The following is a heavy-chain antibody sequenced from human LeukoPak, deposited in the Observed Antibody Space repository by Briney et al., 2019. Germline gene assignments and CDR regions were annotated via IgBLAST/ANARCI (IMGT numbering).Heavy chain of an antibody. D-gene: IGHD3-22*01. J-gene: IGHJ4*02. CDR1: GFTFSSYW. Sequence: PGGSLRLSCAASGFTFSSYWMYWVRPAQGKGLVWVSRINSDGISTTYADSVKGRFTISRDNAKNTLYLQMNGLRAEDTAVYYCARTSSGLEPFDFWGRGTLVTVSS. V-gene: IGHV3-74*01. CDR3: ARTSSGLEPFDF. CDR2: INSDGIST.